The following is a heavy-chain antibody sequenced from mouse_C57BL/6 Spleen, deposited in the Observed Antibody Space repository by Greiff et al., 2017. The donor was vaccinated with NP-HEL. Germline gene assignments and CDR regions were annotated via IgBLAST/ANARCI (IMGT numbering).Heavy chain of an antibody. J-gene: IGHJ4*01. CDR1: GYTFTDYN. CDR2: INPNNGGT. Sequence: DVQLQESGPELVKPGASVKMSCKASGYTFTDYNMHWVKQSHGKSLEWIGYINPNNGGTSYNQKFKSKATLTVDKSSSTAYMQLSSLTSEDSAVYYCAYGNYVGMDYWGQGTSVTVSS. D-gene: IGHD2-1*01. CDR3: AYGNYVGMDY. V-gene: IGHV1-22*01.